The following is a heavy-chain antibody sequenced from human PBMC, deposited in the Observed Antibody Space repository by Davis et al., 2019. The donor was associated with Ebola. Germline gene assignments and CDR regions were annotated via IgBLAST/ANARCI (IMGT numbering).Heavy chain of an antibody. CDR2: IYPGDSDT. V-gene: IGHV5-51*01. CDR3: ARGGTYYDFWSGRDPIDY. Sequence: CESLKISCKGSGYSFANYWIAWVRQMPGKGLEWLGIIYPGDSDTRYSPSFQGQVSISADKSISTAYLQWSSLTASDTAMYYCARGGTYYDFWSGRDPIDYWGQGTLVTVSS. CDR1: GYSFANYW. J-gene: IGHJ4*02. D-gene: IGHD3-3*01.